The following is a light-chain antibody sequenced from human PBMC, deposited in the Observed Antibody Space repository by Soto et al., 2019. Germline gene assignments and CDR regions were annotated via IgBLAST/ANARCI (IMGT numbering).Light chain of an antibody. V-gene: IGKV1-39*01. CDR3: QRSYSTPRT. J-gene: IGKJ1*01. CDR2: AAF. Sequence: DIQMNQSPSSLSASVGDRVTITCRASQSISSYLNWYQQKPGKAPKLLIYAAFSLQSGVPSRFSGSGSGTDFTLTNSSLQPEDFATYYCQRSYSTPRTFGQGTKVEIK. CDR1: QSISSY.